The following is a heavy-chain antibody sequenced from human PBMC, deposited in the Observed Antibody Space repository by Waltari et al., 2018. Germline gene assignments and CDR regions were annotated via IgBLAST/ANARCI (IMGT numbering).Heavy chain of an antibody. CDR1: GFTFDDFA. D-gene: IGHD4-4*01. Sequence: VLLVESGGGLVQPGGSLGLSCAASGFTFDDFAMHWVRQVPGKGLEWVSSITWNSNSMQYADSVKGRFTISRDNAKNSLFLRMNSLRREDTALYYCVKAKTAVTNFQHWGQGTLVTVS. V-gene: IGHV3-9*01. CDR2: ITWNSNSM. CDR3: VKAKTAVTNFQH. J-gene: IGHJ1*01.